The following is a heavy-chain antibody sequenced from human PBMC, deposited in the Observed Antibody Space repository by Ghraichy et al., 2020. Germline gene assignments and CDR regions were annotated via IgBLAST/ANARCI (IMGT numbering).Heavy chain of an antibody. CDR3: AREGLRFLEWLPHSGLDV. V-gene: IGHV4-59*01. CDR2: ISYTGST. D-gene: IGHD3-3*01. J-gene: IGHJ6*02. CDR1: GGSISNYY. Sequence: SETLSLTCIVSGGSISNYYWNWIRQPPGKGLEWIGYISYTGSTNYKPSLRSRVTISVDTSKNQLSLKLRSVTAADAAVYYCAREGLRFLEWLPHSGLDVWGQGTTVTVSS.